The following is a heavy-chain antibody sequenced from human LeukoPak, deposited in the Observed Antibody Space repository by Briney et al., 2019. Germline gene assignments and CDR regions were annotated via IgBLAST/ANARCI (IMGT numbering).Heavy chain of an antibody. Sequence: PGGSLRLSCAASGLSFSTYSMNWVRQAPGKGLEWVSSISSSSIYRYYADSVKGRFTISRDNAKKSLYLQMNSLRAEDTAVYYCARGRSSSWTDYWGQGTLVTVSS. J-gene: IGHJ4*02. V-gene: IGHV3-21*01. CDR3: ARGRSSSWTDY. CDR1: GLSFSTYS. CDR2: ISSSSIYR. D-gene: IGHD6-13*01.